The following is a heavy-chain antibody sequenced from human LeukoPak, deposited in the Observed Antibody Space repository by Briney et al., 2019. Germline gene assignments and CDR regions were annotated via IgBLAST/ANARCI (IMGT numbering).Heavy chain of an antibody. D-gene: IGHD3-22*01. J-gene: IGHJ5*02. Sequence: ASVKVSCKSSGYSFSSFGITWVRHAHGQGLEWMGWISAYSGNTEYAQKFQGRVTLTTDTSTNTAYMELGNLMSDDTAVYYCARYRLSDSPINWFDPWGQGTLVTVSS. CDR2: ISAYSGNT. V-gene: IGHV1-18*01. CDR1: GYSFSSFG. CDR3: ARYRLSDSPINWFDP.